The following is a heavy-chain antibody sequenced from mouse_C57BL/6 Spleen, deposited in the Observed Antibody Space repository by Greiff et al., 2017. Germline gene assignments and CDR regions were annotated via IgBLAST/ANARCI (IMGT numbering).Heavy chain of an antibody. J-gene: IGHJ4*01. CDR2: INPNNGGT. Sequence: EVQLQESGPELVKPGASVKIPCKASGYTFTDYNMDWVKQSHGKSLEWIGDINPNNGGTIYNQKFKGKATLTVDKSSSTAYMELRSLTSEDTAVYYCARSPHGSSPYYAMDYWGQGTSVTVSS. CDR1: GYTFTDYN. CDR3: ARSPHGSSPYYAMDY. V-gene: IGHV1-18*01. D-gene: IGHD1-1*01.